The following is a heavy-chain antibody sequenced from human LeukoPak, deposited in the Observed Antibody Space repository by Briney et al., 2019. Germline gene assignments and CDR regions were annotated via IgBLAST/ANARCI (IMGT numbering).Heavy chain of an antibody. CDR3: ARDLYGSGSYEIRLFDY. V-gene: IGHV3-30*02. CDR2: IRYDGSKE. Sequence: GGSLRVSSAAPGFTFNTYGMHWVRPGPRKGLGWVAFIRYDGSKEFYTDSVKGRFTLSRDKPKNTLYLQKNSLRAEDTAVYYCARDLYGSGSYEIRLFDYWGQGTLVTVSS. D-gene: IGHD3-10*01. CDR1: GFTFNTYG. J-gene: IGHJ4*02.